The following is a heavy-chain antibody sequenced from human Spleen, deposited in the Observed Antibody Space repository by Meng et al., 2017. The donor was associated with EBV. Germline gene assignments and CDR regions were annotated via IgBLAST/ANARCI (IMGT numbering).Heavy chain of an antibody. V-gene: IGHV1-2*06. D-gene: IGHD3-10*01. J-gene: IGHJ5*02. CDR2: INPNSGVT. CDR3: ARDHEDTMRRGVINWFDP. Sequence: GQVGQSGAEVKKPGAPVTVSCKASGYILTAYYIHWVRQAPGQGLEWMGRINPNSGVTNSAQKFQGRVTMTRDTSISTAYMELSRLRSDDTAVYYCARDHEDTMRRGVINWFDPWGQGTLVTVSS. CDR1: GYILTAYY.